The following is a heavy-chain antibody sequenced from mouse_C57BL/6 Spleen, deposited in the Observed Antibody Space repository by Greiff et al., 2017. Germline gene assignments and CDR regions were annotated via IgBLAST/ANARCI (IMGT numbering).Heavy chain of an antibody. V-gene: IGHV1-52*01. Sequence: QVQLKQPGAELVRPGTSVKLYCKASGYTFTSYWMHWVKQRPGQGLEWIGNIDPSDSETHYNQKFKDKATLTVDKSSSTAYMQLSSLTSEDSAVYYCARNYYGSSYGYFDVWGTGTTVTVSS. J-gene: IGHJ1*03. D-gene: IGHD1-1*01. CDR3: ARNYYGSSYGYFDV. CDR2: IDPSDSET. CDR1: GYTFTSYW.